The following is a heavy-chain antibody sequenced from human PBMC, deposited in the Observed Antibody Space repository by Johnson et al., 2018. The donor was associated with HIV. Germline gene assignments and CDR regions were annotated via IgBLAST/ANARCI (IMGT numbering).Heavy chain of an antibody. J-gene: IGHJ3*01. CDR3: ARSFDSSDYWKHAFDV. CDR2: IWYDGSNK. Sequence: QVQLVESGGGVVQPGRSLRLSCAASGFTFSSYGMHWVRQAPGKGLEWVAVIWYDGSNKYYADAVKGRFTIARHNYKNTLFRQMNSLRAEDTAVYYCARSFDSSDYWKHAFDVWGQGTMVTVSS. CDR1: GFTFSSYG. D-gene: IGHD3-22*01. V-gene: IGHV3-33*01.